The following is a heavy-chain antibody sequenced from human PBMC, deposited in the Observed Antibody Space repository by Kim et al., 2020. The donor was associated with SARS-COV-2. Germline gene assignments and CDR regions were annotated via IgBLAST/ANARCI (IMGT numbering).Heavy chain of an antibody. CDR3: ARDTGDSSEDNWFDP. J-gene: IGHJ5*02. Sequence: VSVKSRITINPDTSKNQFSLQLNSVTPEDTAVYYCARDTGDSSEDNWFDPWGQGTLVTVSS. D-gene: IGHD3-16*01. V-gene: IGHV6-1*01.